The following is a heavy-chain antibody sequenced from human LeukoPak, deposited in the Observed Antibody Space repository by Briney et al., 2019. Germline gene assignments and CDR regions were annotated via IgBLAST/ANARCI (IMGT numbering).Heavy chain of an antibody. D-gene: IGHD5-12*01. Sequence: GGSLRLSCAASGFTFSSYAMSWVRQAPGKGLEWVSAISGSGGTTYYADSVKGRFTISRDNAKNSLYLQMNSLRAEDTAVYYCARDGYSGSPGFDYWGQGTLVTVSS. J-gene: IGHJ4*02. CDR1: GFTFSSYA. V-gene: IGHV3-23*01. CDR3: ARDGYSGSPGFDY. CDR2: ISGSGGTT.